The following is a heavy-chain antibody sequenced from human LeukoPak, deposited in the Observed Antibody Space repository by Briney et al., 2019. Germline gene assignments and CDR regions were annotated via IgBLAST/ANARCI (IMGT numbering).Heavy chain of an antibody. J-gene: IGHJ4*02. D-gene: IGHD2-15*01. CDR3: ARVYCSGGSCPGYFDY. CDR2: IYHSGST. Sequence: PSETLSLTCAVSGGSISSSDWWSWVRQPPGKGLEWIGEIYHSGSTNYNPSLKSRVTISVDKSKNQFSLKLSSVTAADTAVYYCARVYCSGGSCPGYFDYWGQGTLVTVSS. V-gene: IGHV4-4*02. CDR1: GGSISSSDW.